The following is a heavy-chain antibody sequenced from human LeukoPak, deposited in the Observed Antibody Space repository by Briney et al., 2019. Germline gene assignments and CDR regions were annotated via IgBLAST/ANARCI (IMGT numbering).Heavy chain of an antibody. Sequence: PGGSLRLSCAASGFTFSSHSMHWVRQAPGKGLEWVSYISSSSSLIYQADSVKGRFTTSRDNAKNSLYLQMHSLRDEDTAVYYCARGRPGYLDYWGQGTLVTVSS. J-gene: IGHJ4*02. CDR1: GFTFSSHS. CDR2: ISSSSSLI. V-gene: IGHV3-48*02. D-gene: IGHD6-6*01. CDR3: ARGRPGYLDY.